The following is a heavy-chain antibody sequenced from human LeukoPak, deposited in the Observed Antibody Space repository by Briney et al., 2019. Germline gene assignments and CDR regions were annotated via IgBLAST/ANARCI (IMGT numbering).Heavy chain of an antibody. CDR1: GGSFSGYY. J-gene: IGHJ4*02. Sequence: SETLSLTCAVYGGSFSGYYWSWIRQPPGKGLEWIGEINHSGSTNYNPSLKSRVTISVDTSKNQFSLKLSSVTAADTAVYYCARGHMVRGPPRGYWGQGTLATASS. CDR3: ARGHMVRGPPRGY. V-gene: IGHV4-34*01. CDR2: INHSGST. D-gene: IGHD3-10*01.